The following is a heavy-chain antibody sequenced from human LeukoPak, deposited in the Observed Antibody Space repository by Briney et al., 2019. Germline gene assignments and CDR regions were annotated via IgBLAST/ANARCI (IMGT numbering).Heavy chain of an antibody. D-gene: IGHD1-14*01. CDR2: ISHSGGT. J-gene: IGHJ6*02. CDR3: ARAIPDAGDYYYYAMDV. CDR1: GGSLSSGDYY. Sequence: SETLSLTCTVSGGSLSSGDYYWGWIRQPPGKGLEWIGYISHSGGTYYNPSLQSRLTTSVDTSKNQLSLNLSSVTAADTAVYYCARAIPDAGDYYYYAMDVWGQGTTVTVSS. V-gene: IGHV4-30-4*01.